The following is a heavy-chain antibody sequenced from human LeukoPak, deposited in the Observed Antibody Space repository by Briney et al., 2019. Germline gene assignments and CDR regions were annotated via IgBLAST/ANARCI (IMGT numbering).Heavy chain of an antibody. CDR3: AELGITMIGGV. V-gene: IGHV3-74*01. CDR1: GFTFSRYW. D-gene: IGHD3-10*02. J-gene: IGHJ6*04. Sequence: GGSLRLSCEASGFTFSRYWMHWVRQAPGKGLVWVSRINSDGGRTTYADSVRGRFTISRDNAKNSLYLQMNSLRAEDTAVYYCAELGITMIGGVWGKGTTVTISS. CDR2: INSDGGRT.